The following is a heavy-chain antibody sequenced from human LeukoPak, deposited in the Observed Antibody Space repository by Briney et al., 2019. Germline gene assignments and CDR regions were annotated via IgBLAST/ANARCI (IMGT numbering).Heavy chain of an antibody. V-gene: IGHV4-61*02. J-gene: IGHJ4*02. CDR1: GGSISSGSYY. CDR3: ARRVIAAAGHYYFDY. Sequence: SETLSLTCTVSGGSISSGSYYWSWIRQPAGKGLEWIGRIYTSGSTNYNPSLKSRVTMSVDTSKHQFSLKLSSVTAADTAVYYCARRVIAAAGHYYFDYWGQGTLVTVSS. CDR2: IYTSGST. D-gene: IGHD6-13*01.